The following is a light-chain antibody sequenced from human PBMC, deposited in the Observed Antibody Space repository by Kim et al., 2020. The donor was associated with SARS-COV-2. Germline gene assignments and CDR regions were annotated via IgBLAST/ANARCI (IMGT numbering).Light chain of an antibody. Sequence: SYELTQPPSVSVSPGQTASITCSGDKLGDKYACWYQQKPGQSPVLVIYQDSKRPSGIPERFSGSNSGNTATLTISGTQAMDEADYYCKAWDSRTAGFGGG. CDR3: KAWDSRTAG. CDR2: QDS. V-gene: IGLV3-1*01. J-gene: IGLJ2*01. CDR1: KLGDKY.